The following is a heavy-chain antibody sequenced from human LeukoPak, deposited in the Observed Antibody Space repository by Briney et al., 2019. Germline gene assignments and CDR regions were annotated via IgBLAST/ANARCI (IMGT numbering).Heavy chain of an antibody. Sequence: GGSLSLSCAPSGFPFNTYNMNWVRGAPGKGLEWFSYISSSSSAICYADSVKGRFPISRDNAKNSLYLQMNSLRDEDTAVYYCARRGVVVTHCDYWRQGTLVTVSS. J-gene: IGHJ4*02. D-gene: IGHD3-22*01. CDR2: ISSSSSAI. V-gene: IGHV3-48*02. CDR1: GFPFNTYN. CDR3: ARRGVVVTHCDY.